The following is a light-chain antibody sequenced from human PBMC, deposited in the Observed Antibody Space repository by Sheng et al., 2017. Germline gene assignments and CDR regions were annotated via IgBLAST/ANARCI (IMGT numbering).Light chain of an antibody. CDR3: QQEYSTPTWT. CDR2: GAS. V-gene: IGKV1-39*01. CDR1: ESIDNY. Sequence: DIEMTQSPSSLSASVGDRVTITCRASESIDNYLNWYQQKPGKGPKLLIFGASTLQSGVPSRFXGSGSGTVFTLTITSLQPEDSATYFCQQEYSTPTWTFGQGTKVEI. J-gene: IGKJ1*01.